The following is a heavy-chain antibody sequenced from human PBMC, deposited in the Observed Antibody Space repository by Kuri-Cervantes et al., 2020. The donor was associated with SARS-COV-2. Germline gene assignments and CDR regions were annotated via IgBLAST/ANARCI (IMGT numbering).Heavy chain of an antibody. Sequence: GESLKISCAASGFSSTSYAMSWVRQAPGKGLEWVASMSGSGGFTYYADSAKGRFTISRDNSKNTLFLQMNSPRTEDTAVYHCARDSGKGTIFGVVSSEYFQHWGQGTLVTVSS. D-gene: IGHD3-3*01. CDR3: ARDSGKGTIFGVVSSEYFQH. CDR1: GFSSTSYA. J-gene: IGHJ1*01. V-gene: IGHV3-23*01. CDR2: MSGSGGFT.